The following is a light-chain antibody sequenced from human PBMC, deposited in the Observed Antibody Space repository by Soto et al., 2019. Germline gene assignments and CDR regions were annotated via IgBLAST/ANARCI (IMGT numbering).Light chain of an antibody. Sequence: EIVLTQSPATLSSFPGDRVTLSCRASQYINTRLAWYQNRPGQDPRLLIYQTSIRAAGIPARFSASGSGTDFNLTISEVQTEDFALYYCHQRQSWPRTFGQGTKVDIK. CDR3: HQRQSWPRT. CDR2: QTS. V-gene: IGKV3-11*01. CDR1: QYINTR. J-gene: IGKJ1*01.